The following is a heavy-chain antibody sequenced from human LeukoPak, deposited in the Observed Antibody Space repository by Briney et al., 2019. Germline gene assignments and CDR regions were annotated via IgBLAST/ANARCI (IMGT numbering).Heavy chain of an antibody. V-gene: IGHV4-4*02. CDR3: ARRSPLVAVTTAHYYDY. CDR1: GGSISSSNW. D-gene: IGHD2-21*02. J-gene: IGHJ4*02. Sequence: PSGTLSLTCAVSGGSISSSNWWSWVRQPPGKGLEWIGEISYSGNTYYNPSLKSRVTISMDTSKNQFSLNLNSVTASDTTVYYCARRSPLVAVTTAHYYDYWGPGTLVTVSS. CDR2: ISYSGNT.